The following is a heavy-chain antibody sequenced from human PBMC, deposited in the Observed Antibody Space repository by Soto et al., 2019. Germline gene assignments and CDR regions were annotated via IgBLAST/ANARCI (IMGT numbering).Heavy chain of an antibody. D-gene: IGHD4-17*01. CDR1: GGSLSNYG. J-gene: IGHJ6*02. CDR3: XXXXXXXXVVTTYYAMDV. Sequence: QVQLVQSGAEVKKPGSSVKVSCKASGGSLSNYGISWVRQAPGQGLEWMGAIIPVFGTPNYAQKFQDRVTXXXXXXXXXXXXXXXXXXXXXXXXXXXXXXXXXXXVVTTYYAMDVWGQGTTVTVFS. V-gene: IGHV1-69*05. CDR2: IIPVFGTP.